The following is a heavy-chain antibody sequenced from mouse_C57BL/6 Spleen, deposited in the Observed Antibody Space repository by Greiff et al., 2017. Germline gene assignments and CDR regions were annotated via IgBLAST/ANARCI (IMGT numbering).Heavy chain of an antibody. CDR1: GYAFTNYL. V-gene: IGHV1-54*01. J-gene: IGHJ4*01. D-gene: IGHD1-1*01. Sequence: QVQLKESGAELVRPGTSVKVSCKASGYAFTNYLIEWVKQRPGQGLEWIGVINPGSGGTNYNEKFKGKATLTADKSSSTAYMQLSSLTSEDSAVYFCARPLTTVVARDYWGQGTSVTVSS. CDR3: ARPLTTVVARDY. CDR2: INPGSGGT.